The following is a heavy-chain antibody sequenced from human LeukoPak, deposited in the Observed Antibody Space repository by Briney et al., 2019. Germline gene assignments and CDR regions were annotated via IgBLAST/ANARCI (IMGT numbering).Heavy chain of an antibody. CDR1: RFTFSSYW. CDR3: AKDPRFLEWLSRFDP. Sequence: GGSLRLSCAASRFTFSSYWMSWVRQAPGKGLEWVANIKQDGSEKYYVDSVKGRFTISRDNSKNTLYLQMNSLRAEDTAVYYCAKDPRFLEWLSRFDPWGQGTLVTVSS. J-gene: IGHJ5*02. CDR2: IKQDGSEK. D-gene: IGHD3-3*01. V-gene: IGHV3-7*03.